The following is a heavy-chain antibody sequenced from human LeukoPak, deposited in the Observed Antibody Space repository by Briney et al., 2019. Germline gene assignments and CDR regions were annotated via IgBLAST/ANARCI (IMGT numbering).Heavy chain of an antibody. D-gene: IGHD6-19*01. J-gene: IGHJ4*02. CDR1: GFTFTDYD. CDR3: AKLPVSYSSGWSNFDY. V-gene: IGHV3-33*06. CDR2: IWYDGSNE. Sequence: PGRSLRLSCAASGFTFTDYDMHWVRQAPGKGLEWVAVIWYDGSNEYYTDSVKGRFTISRDNSKNTLYLQMNSLRAEDTAVYYCAKLPVSYSSGWSNFDYWGQGTLVTVSS.